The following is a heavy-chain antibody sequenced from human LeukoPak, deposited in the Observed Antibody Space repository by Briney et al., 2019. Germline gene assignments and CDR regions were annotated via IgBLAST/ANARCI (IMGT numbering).Heavy chain of an antibody. Sequence: ASVKVSCKASGYTLTGYYMHWVRQAPGQGLEWMGWINPNSGGTNYAQKFQGWVTMTRDTSISTAYMELSRLRSDDTAVYYCARGGYCSGGSCYFSFDIWGQGTMVTVSS. D-gene: IGHD2-15*01. CDR1: GYTLTGYY. J-gene: IGHJ3*02. V-gene: IGHV1-2*04. CDR2: INPNSGGT. CDR3: ARGGYCSGGSCYFSFDI.